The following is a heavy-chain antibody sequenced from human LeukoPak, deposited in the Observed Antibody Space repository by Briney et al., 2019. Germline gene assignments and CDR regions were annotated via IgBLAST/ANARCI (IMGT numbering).Heavy chain of an antibody. Sequence: ASVKVSCKASGGTFSSYTISWVRQAPGQGLEGMGRIIPIFGIANYAQKFQGRVTITADKSRSTAYMELTSLRSEDTAVYYCASPLAGYCSSTSCADDAFDIWGQGTMVTVSS. CDR3: ASPLAGYCSSTSCADDAFDI. V-gene: IGHV1-69*02. D-gene: IGHD2-2*01. J-gene: IGHJ3*02. CDR1: GGTFSSYT. CDR2: IIPIFGIA.